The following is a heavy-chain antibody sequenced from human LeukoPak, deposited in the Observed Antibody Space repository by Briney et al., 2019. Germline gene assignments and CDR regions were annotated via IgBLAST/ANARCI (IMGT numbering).Heavy chain of an antibody. V-gene: IGHV3-48*04. CDR1: GFTFSAYS. Sequence: PGGSLRLSCATSGFTFSAYSLSWVRQAPGKGLEWVSHITRPSTTTYYAESVRGRFTISRDNAKNSLYLQMKSLRAEDTALYFCVQGSYLDYWGQGTLVTVSS. J-gene: IGHJ4*02. CDR2: ITRPSTTT. CDR3: VQGSYLDY. D-gene: IGHD2-21*01.